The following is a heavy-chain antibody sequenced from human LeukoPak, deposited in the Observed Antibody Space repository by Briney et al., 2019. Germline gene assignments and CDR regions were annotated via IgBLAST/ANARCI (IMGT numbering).Heavy chain of an antibody. V-gene: IGHV4-59*01. Sequence: SETLSLTCTVSGGSISSYYWSWIRQPPGKGLEWIGYIYYSGSTNNNPSLKSRVTISVDTSKNQFSLKLSSVTAADTAVYYCARVGGYSGYDYGTYYYYGMDVWGQGTTVTVSS. J-gene: IGHJ6*02. CDR2: IYYSGST. CDR1: GGSISSYY. D-gene: IGHD5-12*01. CDR3: ARVGGYSGYDYGTYYYYGMDV.